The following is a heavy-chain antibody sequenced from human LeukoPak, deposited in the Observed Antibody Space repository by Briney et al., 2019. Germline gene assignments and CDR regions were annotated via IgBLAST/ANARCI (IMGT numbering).Heavy chain of an antibody. CDR2: IYSGGGT. D-gene: IGHD4-17*01. V-gene: IGHV3-66*01. CDR3: ARDQWSYGDYARGAFDT. CDR1: GFTVSSNF. Sequence: GGSLRLSCAASGFTVSSNFMSWVRQAPGKGLEWVSVIYSGGGTYYADSVKGRFTISRDISKYTVSLQMNSLRAEDTAVYYCARDQWSYGDYARGAFDTWGQGTMVTVSS. J-gene: IGHJ3*02.